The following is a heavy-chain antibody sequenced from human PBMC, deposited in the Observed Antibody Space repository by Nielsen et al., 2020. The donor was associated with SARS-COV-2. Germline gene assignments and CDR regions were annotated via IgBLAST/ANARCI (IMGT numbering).Heavy chain of an antibody. CDR3: AREGSAAGHGVDY. D-gene: IGHD6-13*01. Sequence: SVKVSCKASGFTFTSSAVQWVRQARGQRLEWIGWIVVGSGNTNYAQKFQERVTITRDMSTSTAYMELSSLRSEDTAVYYCAREGSAAGHGVDYWGQGTLVTVSS. J-gene: IGHJ4*02. V-gene: IGHV1-58*01. CDR2: IVVGSGNT. CDR1: GFTFTSSA.